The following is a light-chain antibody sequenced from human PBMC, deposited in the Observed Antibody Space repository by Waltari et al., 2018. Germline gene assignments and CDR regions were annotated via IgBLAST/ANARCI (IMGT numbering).Light chain of an antibody. CDR2: GNN. J-gene: IGLJ2*01. CDR1: RSTTGSRQD. Sequence: QSVLTQPPPVSGAPGQRITISCTVTRSTTGSRQDLTWYRVFHGAAPNVLLYGNNNRPSGGPDRFSGAKSATSASLAITGLQAEDAADYYCQSLDMSLSGWVVFGGGTKVTVL. V-gene: IGLV1-40*01. CDR3: QSLDMSLSGWVV.